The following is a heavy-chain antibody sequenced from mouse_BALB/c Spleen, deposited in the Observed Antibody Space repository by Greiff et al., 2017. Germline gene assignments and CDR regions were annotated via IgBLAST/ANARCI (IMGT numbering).Heavy chain of an antibody. CDR2: IWAGGST. V-gene: IGHV2-9*02. CDR3: ASANWDWFAY. D-gene: IGHD4-1*01. J-gene: IGHJ3*01. CDR1: GFSLTSYG. Sequence: VQRVESGPGLVAPSQSLSITCTVSGFSLTSYGVHWVRQPPGKGLEWLGVIWAGGSTNYNSALMSRLSISKDNSKSQVFLKMNSLQTDDTAMYYCASANWDWFAYWGQGTLVTVSA.